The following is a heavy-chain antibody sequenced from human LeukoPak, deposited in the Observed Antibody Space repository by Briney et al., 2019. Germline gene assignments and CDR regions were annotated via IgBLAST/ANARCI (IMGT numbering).Heavy chain of an antibody. D-gene: IGHD5-24*01. CDR2: IYYSGST. CDR3: ARSLTEMAPDY. Sequence: SETLSLTCTVSGGSISSYYWSWIRQPPGKGLEWIGYIYYSGSTNYNPSPKSRVTISVDTSKNQFSLKLSSVTAADTAVYYCARSLTEMAPDYWGQGTLVTVSS. V-gene: IGHV4-59*01. CDR1: GGSISSYY. J-gene: IGHJ4*02.